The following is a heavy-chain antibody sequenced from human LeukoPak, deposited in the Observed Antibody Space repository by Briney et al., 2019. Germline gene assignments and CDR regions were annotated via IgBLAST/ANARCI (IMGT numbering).Heavy chain of an antibody. CDR2: IWYDETTK. V-gene: IGHV3-33*01. J-gene: IGHJ4*02. D-gene: IGHD3-22*01. Sequence: GKSLRLSCAASGLTFRSYNMHWVRQAPGKGLEWVAVIWYDETTKYYAASVKDRFTISRDNAKNSLYLQMNSLRAEDTAVYYCARFSLYDNSGYYSWLFDFWGQGTLVTVSS. CDR3: ARFSLYDNSGYYSWLFDF. CDR1: GLTFRSYN.